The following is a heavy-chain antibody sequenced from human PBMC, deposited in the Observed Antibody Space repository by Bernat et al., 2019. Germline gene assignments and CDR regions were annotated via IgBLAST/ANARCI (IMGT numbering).Heavy chain of an antibody. Sequence: EVQLVESGGGLVKPGGSLRLSCAVSDFTFSKTWMHWVRQAPGKGLEWVGRIKSKSDDETRDYAAPVKGRFTISRENSKNTLYLQMNSLKTEDTAVYYCTTQSTTLDYWGQGTLVTVSP. V-gene: IGHV3-15*07. CDR1: DFTFSKTW. CDR3: TTQSTTLDY. J-gene: IGHJ4*02. CDR2: IKSKSDDETR. D-gene: IGHD1-1*01.